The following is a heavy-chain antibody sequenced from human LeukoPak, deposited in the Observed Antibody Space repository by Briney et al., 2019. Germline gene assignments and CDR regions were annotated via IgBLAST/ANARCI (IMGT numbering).Heavy chain of an antibody. J-gene: IGHJ4*02. V-gene: IGHV1-2*02. Sequence: ASVKVSCKASGYTFTGYYIHRVRQAPAQGLEWVGGISPNSGGTSTAQTDQGRVTMTRDTSISTAYMELSRLGSDDTAVYYCAGVYYSGSGSYSSFDYWGQGTLVTVSS. CDR3: AGVYYSGSGSYSSFDY. CDR2: ISPNSGGT. CDR1: GYTFTGYY. D-gene: IGHD3-10*01.